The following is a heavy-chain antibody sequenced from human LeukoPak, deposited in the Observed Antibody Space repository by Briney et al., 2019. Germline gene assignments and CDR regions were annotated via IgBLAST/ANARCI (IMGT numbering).Heavy chain of an antibody. CDR3: GRDPYYDSLDY. J-gene: IGHJ4*02. V-gene: IGHV3-9*01. CDR2: ISWNSDNI. D-gene: IGHD3-22*01. Sequence: GGSLRLSCAASGFTFDDYAMHWVRQAQEKGLEWVSGISWNSDNIGYVDSVKGRFTISRDNAKNSLYLQMNSLRPEDTAVYYCGRDPYYDSLDYWGQGTLVTVSS. CDR1: GFTFDDYA.